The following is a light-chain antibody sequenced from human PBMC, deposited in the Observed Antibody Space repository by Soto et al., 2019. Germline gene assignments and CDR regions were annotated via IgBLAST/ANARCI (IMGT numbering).Light chain of an antibody. J-gene: IGKJ5*01. Sequence: DIQMTQSPSTLSASVGDRVTITCRASQSISSWLAWYPQKPGKAPNLLIYTGSSLKSGVPSRFSGSGSGTDFTLTINSLQPEDFATYYCQQAASFPITFGQGTRLEIK. CDR3: QQAASFPIT. CDR2: TGS. V-gene: IGKV1-12*01. CDR1: QSISSW.